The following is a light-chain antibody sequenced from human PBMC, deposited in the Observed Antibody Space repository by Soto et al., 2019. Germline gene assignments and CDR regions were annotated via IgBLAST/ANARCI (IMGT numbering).Light chain of an antibody. CDR2: DVS. J-gene: IGLJ2*01. CDR3: CSKMRSNVV. CDR1: GSDAGDYTF. Sequence: QSVLTQPASVSGSPGQSITMSCTATGSDAGDYTFVSWYQQHPGKAPKLMIFDVSRRPPGISPRFSGSKSGNTASLTISGLQADDEGTYFCCSKMRSNVVFGGGTKLTVL. V-gene: IGLV2-14*03.